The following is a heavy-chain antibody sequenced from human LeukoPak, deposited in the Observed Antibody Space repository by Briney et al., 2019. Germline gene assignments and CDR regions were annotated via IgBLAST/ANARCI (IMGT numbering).Heavy chain of an antibody. CDR2: ICSDGSSK. Sequence: AGGPLRLSCVASGFPFRRYWMHWVRNATGKALVWVTRICSDGSSKLYADSVKGRFTLSRESSKNTLSLQMNSLRAECTAVYYCAIDEGTSYLSSFYYWGQGTLVTVSS. V-gene: IGHV3-74*03. CDR3: AIDEGTSYLSSFYY. D-gene: IGHD6-6*01. CDR1: GFPFRRYW. J-gene: IGHJ4*02.